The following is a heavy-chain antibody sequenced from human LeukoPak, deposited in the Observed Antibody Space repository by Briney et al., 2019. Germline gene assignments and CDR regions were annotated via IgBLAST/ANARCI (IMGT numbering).Heavy chain of an antibody. Sequence: ASVTVSCKASGYTFTGYYMHWVRQVPGQGLEWMGWVNPNTGGTNYAQKFQGRVTMTRDTSISTAYVELSRLTSDDTAMYYCARDREYYYDSSGYGSLDMWGQGTMVTVSS. CDR3: ARDREYYYDSSGYGSLDM. V-gene: IGHV1-2*02. J-gene: IGHJ3*02. CDR2: VNPNTGGT. D-gene: IGHD3-22*01. CDR1: GYTFTGYY.